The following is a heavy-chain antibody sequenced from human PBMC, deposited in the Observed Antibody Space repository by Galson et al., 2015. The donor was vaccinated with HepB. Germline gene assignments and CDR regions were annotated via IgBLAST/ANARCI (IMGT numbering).Heavy chain of an antibody. CDR3: AKETSDIAVVSAVVPGY. CDR2: ISASGRDS. Sequence: SLGLSCAASGFTFRSYAMNWVRETPGEGLEWSAAISASGRDSYFADSVKGRFTISSDNSRNTLYLQRSILRAEDTAVYYCAKETSDIAVVSAVVPGYWGQGALVTVSS. D-gene: IGHD2-15*01. CDR1: GFTFRSYA. V-gene: IGHV3-23*01. J-gene: IGHJ4*02.